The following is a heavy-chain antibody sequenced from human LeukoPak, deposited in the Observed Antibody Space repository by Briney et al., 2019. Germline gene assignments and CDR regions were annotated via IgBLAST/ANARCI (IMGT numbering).Heavy chain of an antibody. Sequence: SETLSLTCTVSGGSISSYYWSWIRQPPGKGLEWIGYIYYSGSTNYNPSLKSRVTISVDTCKNQFSLKLSSVTAADTAVYYCARHEGDFWSGYIDYWGQGTLVTVSS. CDR3: ARHEGDFWSGYIDY. CDR2: IYYSGST. D-gene: IGHD3-3*01. J-gene: IGHJ4*02. V-gene: IGHV4-59*08. CDR1: GGSISSYY.